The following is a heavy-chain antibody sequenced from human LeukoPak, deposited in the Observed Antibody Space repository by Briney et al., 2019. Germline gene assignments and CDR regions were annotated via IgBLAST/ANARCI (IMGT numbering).Heavy chain of an antibody. V-gene: IGHV3-30-3*01. Sequence: GGSLRLSCAASGFTSSSYAMHWVRQAPGKGLEWVAVISYDGSNKYYADSVKGRFTISRDNSKNTLYLQMNSLRAEDTAVYYCARESPAITMVRGENYFGYWGQGTLVTVSS. D-gene: IGHD3-10*01. CDR1: GFTSSSYA. CDR2: ISYDGSNK. CDR3: ARESPAITMVRGENYFGY. J-gene: IGHJ4*02.